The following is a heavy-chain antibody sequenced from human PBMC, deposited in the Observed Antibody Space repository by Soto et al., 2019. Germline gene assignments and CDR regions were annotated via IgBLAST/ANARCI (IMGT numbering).Heavy chain of an antibody. CDR2: ISYDGSNK. V-gene: IGHV3-30*18. J-gene: IGHJ2*01. D-gene: IGHD2-21*01. CDR1: GFTFSSYG. Sequence: QVQLVESGGGVVQPGRSLRLSCAASGFTFSSYGMHWVRQAPGKGLEWVAVISYDGSNKYYADSVKCRFTISRDNSKNTLYLQMNSLRAEDTAVYYCAKDGAPLFGYWYFDLWGRGTLVTVSS. CDR3: AKDGAPLFGYWYFDL.